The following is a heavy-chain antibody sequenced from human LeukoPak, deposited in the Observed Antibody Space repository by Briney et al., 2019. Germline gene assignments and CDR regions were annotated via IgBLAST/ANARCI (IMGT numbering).Heavy chain of an antibody. Sequence: SETLSLTCTVSGGSISSSSYYWGWIRQPPGKGLEWIGSIYYSGSTYYNPSLKSRVTISVDTAKNQFSLKLSSVTAADTAVYYCARPSYYYGSGSYYYYYYMDVWGKGTTVTVSS. J-gene: IGHJ6*03. D-gene: IGHD3-10*01. V-gene: IGHV4-39*01. CDR2: IYYSGST. CDR3: ARPSYYYGSGSYYYYYYMDV. CDR1: GGSISSSSYY.